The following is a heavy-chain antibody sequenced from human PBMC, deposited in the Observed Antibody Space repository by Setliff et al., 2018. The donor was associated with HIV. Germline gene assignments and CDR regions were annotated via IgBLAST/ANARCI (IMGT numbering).Heavy chain of an antibody. CDR3: SNWNTTVDADT. V-gene: IGHV4-34*01. D-gene: IGHD1-1*01. Sequence: SETLSLTCAVYGGSVSGHYWGWFRQPPGKGLEWIGEITPTGDTNYIPSLKSRVAMSLDTSKNQFSLKLRSVTAADTAVYYCSNWNTTVDADTWGQGTLVTVSS. CDR1: GGSVSGHY. CDR2: ITPTGDT. J-gene: IGHJ5*02.